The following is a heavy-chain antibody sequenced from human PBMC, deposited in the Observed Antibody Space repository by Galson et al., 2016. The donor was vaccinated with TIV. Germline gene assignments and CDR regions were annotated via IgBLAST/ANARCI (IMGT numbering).Heavy chain of an antibody. D-gene: IGHD4-17*01. Sequence: SVKVSCKASGGAFISHGISWVRQAPGQGLEWMGGIIPIFGLANYAQKSQGRVTITADDSTRTAYMELSSLRFDDTAVYYCARGGATVTRPFDYWGQGTLVTVSS. CDR1: GGAFISHG. V-gene: IGHV1-69*13. CDR2: IIPIFGLA. J-gene: IGHJ4*02. CDR3: ARGGATVTRPFDY.